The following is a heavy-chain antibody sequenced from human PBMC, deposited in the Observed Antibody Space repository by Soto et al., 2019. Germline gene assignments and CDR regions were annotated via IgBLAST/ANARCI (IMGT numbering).Heavy chain of an antibody. Sequence: SETLCLTCTVAGGSSISSSDYCGCIRQPPGKGLEWIGSIYYSGSTYYNPSLKSRVTISVDTSKNQFSLKLSSVTAADTAVYYCARAGRYYDSSGYYYGLDYWGQGTLVTVSS. CDR3: ARAGRYYDSSGYYYGLDY. CDR2: IYYSGST. D-gene: IGHD3-22*01. V-gene: IGHV4-39*07. J-gene: IGHJ4*02. CDR1: GGSSISSSDY.